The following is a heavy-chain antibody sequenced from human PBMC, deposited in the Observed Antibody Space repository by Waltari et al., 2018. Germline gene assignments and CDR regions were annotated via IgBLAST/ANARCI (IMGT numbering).Heavy chain of an antibody. Sequence: QVQVVDSGGGVVQPGGSLRLSCAASGFTFSLHDMQWVRQAPGKGREWVAFIRNDGGNAYYADSAKGRFTISRDNSKNMVYLQMNSLRPEDTAMYFCIKGGTSFDWWGQGTLVTVSS. D-gene: IGHD1-26*01. V-gene: IGHV3-30*02. J-gene: IGHJ4*02. CDR3: IKGGTSFDW. CDR2: IRNDGGNA. CDR1: GFTFSLHD.